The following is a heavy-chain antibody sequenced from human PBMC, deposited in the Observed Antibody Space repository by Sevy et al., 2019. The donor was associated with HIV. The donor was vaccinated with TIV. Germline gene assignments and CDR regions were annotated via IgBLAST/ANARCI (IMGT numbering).Heavy chain of an antibody. Sequence: GGSLRLSRAASGFTFSDYYMTWIRQAPGKGLEWVSYISSSGSAIFYADSVKGRFTISRDNTKKSLYLQMSSLRAEDTAVYYCARKGFDWNEFDYWGQGILVTVSS. CDR1: GFTFSDYY. V-gene: IGHV3-11*01. J-gene: IGHJ4*02. CDR3: ARKGFDWNEFDY. CDR2: ISSSGSAI. D-gene: IGHD1-1*01.